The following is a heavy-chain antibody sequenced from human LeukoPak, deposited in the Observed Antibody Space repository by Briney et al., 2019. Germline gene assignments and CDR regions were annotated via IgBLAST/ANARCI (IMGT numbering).Heavy chain of an antibody. Sequence: SETLSLTGTVSGGSIRSSDYFWGWIRQPPGQGLEWIGSIYYNGNTYDNPSLKSRVTVSISTSKNQFSLNLKSVTAADTAVYYCARDRVGGGPRDAFDIWGQGTMVTVSS. CDR2: IYYNGNT. D-gene: IGHD3-16*01. CDR3: ARDRVGGGPRDAFDI. J-gene: IGHJ3*02. V-gene: IGHV4-39*07. CDR1: GGSIRSSDYF.